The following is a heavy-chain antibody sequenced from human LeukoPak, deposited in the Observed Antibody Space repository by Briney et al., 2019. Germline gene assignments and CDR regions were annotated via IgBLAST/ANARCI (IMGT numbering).Heavy chain of an antibody. CDR2: INHSGST. Sequence: SETLSLTCAVYGGSFSGYYWSWIRQPPGKGLEWIGEINHSGSTNYNPPLKTRVTISVDTSKNQFSLKLSSVTAADTAVYYCARDKSLDYWGQGTLVTVSS. V-gene: IGHV4-34*01. J-gene: IGHJ4*02. CDR3: ARDKSLDY. CDR1: GGSFSGYY.